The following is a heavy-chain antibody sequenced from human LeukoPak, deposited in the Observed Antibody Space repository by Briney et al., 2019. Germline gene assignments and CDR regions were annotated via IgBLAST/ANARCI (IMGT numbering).Heavy chain of an antibody. Sequence: GGSLRLSCAASGFTFSSYEMNWVRQAPGKGLEWVSYISSSGSTIYYADSVKGRFTISRDKAKNSLYLQLNSLRAEDTAVYYCARGVVVVAANDYWGQGTLVTVSS. D-gene: IGHD2-15*01. CDR1: GFTFSSYE. CDR2: ISSSGSTI. V-gene: IGHV3-48*03. J-gene: IGHJ4*02. CDR3: ARGVVVVAANDY.